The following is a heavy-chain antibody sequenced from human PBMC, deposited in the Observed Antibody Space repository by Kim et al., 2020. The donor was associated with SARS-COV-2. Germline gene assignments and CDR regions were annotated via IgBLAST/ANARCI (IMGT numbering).Heavy chain of an antibody. J-gene: IGHJ4*02. CDR2: INSDGSST. CDR3: ASLTVNAIDY. D-gene: IGHD4-4*01. V-gene: IGHV3-74*01. CDR1: GFTFSSFG. Sequence: GGSLRLSCAASGFTFSSFGMHWVRQAPGKGLVWVSRINSDGSSTSYADSVKGRFTISRDNAKNTLYLQMNSLRAEDTAVYYCASLTVNAIDYWGQGTLVTVSS.